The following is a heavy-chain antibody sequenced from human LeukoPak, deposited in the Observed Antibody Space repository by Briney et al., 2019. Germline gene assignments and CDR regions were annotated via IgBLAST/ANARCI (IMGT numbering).Heavy chain of an antibody. CDR2: IYTSGIT. J-gene: IGHJ3*02. CDR1: GGSISSGSYY. CDR3: AKSNVYGLRDI. D-gene: IGHD3-10*01. V-gene: IGHV4-61*02. Sequence: SETLSLTCTVSGGSISSGSYYWSWIRQPAGKGLGWIGRIYTSGITNYNPSLKSRATISVDTSKNQFSLNLSSVTAADTAVYHCAKSNVYGLRDIGGQGTMVSVSS.